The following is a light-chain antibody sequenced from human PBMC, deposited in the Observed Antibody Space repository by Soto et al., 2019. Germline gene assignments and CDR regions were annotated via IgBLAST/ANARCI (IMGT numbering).Light chain of an antibody. CDR1: QSVSSNF. V-gene: IGKV3-20*01. J-gene: IGKJ1*01. CDR2: GAS. Sequence: EIVLTQSPGTLSLSPGERATLSCRASQSVSSNFLAWYQQRPGQAPRLLIYGASNRATGVPDRFSGSGSGTDFTLTISRLEPEDFAVYYCQQYGGSPRTFGQGTKVDIK. CDR3: QQYGGSPRT.